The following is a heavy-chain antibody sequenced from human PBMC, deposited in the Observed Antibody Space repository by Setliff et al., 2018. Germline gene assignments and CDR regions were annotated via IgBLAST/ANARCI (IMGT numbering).Heavy chain of an antibody. V-gene: IGHV4-34*01. CDR2: INHSGST. J-gene: IGHJ3*02. D-gene: IGHD6-13*01. CDR1: GGSISDYY. Sequence: SETLSLTCGGYGGSISDYYWSWIRQPPGKGLEWIGEINHSGSTNYNPSLKSRVTISLDTSTNQVSLKLSSVTAADTAVYYCARDVRVASSSWFKSAFDIWGQGTMVTVSS. CDR3: ARDVRVASSSWFKSAFDI.